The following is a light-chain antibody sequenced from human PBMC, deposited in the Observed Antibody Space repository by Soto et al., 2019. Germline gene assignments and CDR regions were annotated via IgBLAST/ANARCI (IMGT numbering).Light chain of an antibody. Sequence: EIVLTQSPGTLSLSPVERATLSCRASQSVSSSYLAWYQQKPGQAPRLLIYDASNRATGIPARFSGSGSGTDFTLTISSLEPEDFAVYYCQQRSSWPRTFGQGTKVDIK. CDR2: DAS. CDR1: QSVSSSY. V-gene: IGKV3D-20*02. CDR3: QQRSSWPRT. J-gene: IGKJ1*01.